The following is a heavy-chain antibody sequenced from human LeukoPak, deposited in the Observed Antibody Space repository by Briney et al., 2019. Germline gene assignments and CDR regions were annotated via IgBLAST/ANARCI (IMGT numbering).Heavy chain of an antibody. CDR1: GFTFSSYS. J-gene: IGHJ4*02. Sequence: GGSLRLSCAASGFTFSSYSMNWVRQAPGKGLEWVSVIYSGGSTYYADSVKDRFTISRDNSKNTLYLQMNSLRAEDTAVYYCAREPHYYDSSGYNGGLDYWGQGTLVTVSS. CDR3: AREPHYYDSSGYNGGLDY. V-gene: IGHV3-53*01. CDR2: IYSGGST. D-gene: IGHD3-22*01.